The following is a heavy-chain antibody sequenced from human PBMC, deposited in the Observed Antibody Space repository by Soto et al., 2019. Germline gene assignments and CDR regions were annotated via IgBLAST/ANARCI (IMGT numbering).Heavy chain of an antibody. CDR1: GFTFRNFV. J-gene: IGHJ4*02. CDR3: AQDRGWGVVSPSHDY. V-gene: IGHV3-23*01. Sequence: EVQLLESGGGIVQPGGSLRVSCVASGFTFRNFVMSWVRQAPGKGLEWVSAIRGTGGETFYADSVKGRFTISRDNSKNTVYLQMNSLREEDTALYFCAQDRGWGVVSPSHDYWGQGTLVTVSS. CDR2: IRGTGGET. D-gene: IGHD2-21*01.